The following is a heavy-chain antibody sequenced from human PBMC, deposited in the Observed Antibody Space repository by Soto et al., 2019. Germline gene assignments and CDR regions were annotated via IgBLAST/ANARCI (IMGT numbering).Heavy chain of an antibody. CDR3: ARYSNNWFQTEGMDV. V-gene: IGHV4-4*07. CDR1: VDSITTYY. CDR2: IDASGNT. J-gene: IGHJ6*02. D-gene: IGHD6-13*01. Sequence: SETLSLTCTVSVDSITTYYWSWIRQPAGKGLEWIGRIDASGNTNYNPSLNSRVTMSIDTSKKQFSLKLTSVTAADTAIYYCARYSNNWFQTEGMDVWGQGTMVTVSS.